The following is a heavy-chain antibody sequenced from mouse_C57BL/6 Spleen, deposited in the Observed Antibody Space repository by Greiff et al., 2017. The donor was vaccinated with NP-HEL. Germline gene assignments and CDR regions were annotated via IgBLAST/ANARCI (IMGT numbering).Heavy chain of an antibody. CDR2: IDPENGDT. V-gene: IGHV14-4*01. Sequence: EVQLQQSGAELVRPGASVKLSCTASGFNIKDDYMHWVKQRPEQGLEWIGWIDPENGDTEYASKFQGKATITADTSSNTAYLQLSSLTSEDTAVYYCTTDGNSQFAYWGQGTLVTVSA. D-gene: IGHD2-1*01. CDR3: TTDGNSQFAY. CDR1: GFNIKDDY. J-gene: IGHJ3*01.